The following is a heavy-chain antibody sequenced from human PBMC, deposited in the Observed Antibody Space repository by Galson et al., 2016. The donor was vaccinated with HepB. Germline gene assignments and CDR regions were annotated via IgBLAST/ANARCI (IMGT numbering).Heavy chain of an antibody. CDR1: GYTFIDYA. Sequence: SVKVSCKASGYTFIDYAMNWVRQAPGQGLEWVGWINTNNGDATYAQGFTGRFVFSMDTSVSTAFLQISSLKVDDTAVYCCARDPLALWGQGTLVTVSS. V-gene: IGHV7-4-1*02. J-gene: IGHJ4*02. CDR3: ARDPLAL. CDR2: INTNNGDA.